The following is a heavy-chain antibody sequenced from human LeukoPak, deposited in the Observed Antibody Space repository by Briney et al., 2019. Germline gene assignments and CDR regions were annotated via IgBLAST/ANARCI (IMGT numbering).Heavy chain of an antibody. CDR1: GGTFSSYA. CDR3: ARVQSGDY. V-gene: IGHV1-69*05. J-gene: IGHJ4*02. Sequence: SVKVSCKASGGTFSSYAINWVRQAPGQGLEWMGRIIPIFGTANYAQRFQGRVTMTRDTSISTAYMELSRLRSDDTAVYYCARVQSGDYWGQGTLVTVSS. CDR2: IIPIFGTA. D-gene: IGHD6-25*01.